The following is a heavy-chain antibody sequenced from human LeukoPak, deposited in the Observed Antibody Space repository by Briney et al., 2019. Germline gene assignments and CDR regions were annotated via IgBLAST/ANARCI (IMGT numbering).Heavy chain of an antibody. V-gene: IGHV3-33*01. Sequence: GESLRLSCAASGFTFTTYGMHWVRQAPGKGLEWVAIIWYDGSNKYYADSVRGRFTISRDNSKNTLYLQMNSLRVEDTAMYYCAREMYSGMYNDAFDIWGQGTKVTVSS. CDR2: IWYDGSNK. CDR3: AREMYSGMYNDAFDI. J-gene: IGHJ3*02. CDR1: GFTFTTYG. D-gene: IGHD1-26*01.